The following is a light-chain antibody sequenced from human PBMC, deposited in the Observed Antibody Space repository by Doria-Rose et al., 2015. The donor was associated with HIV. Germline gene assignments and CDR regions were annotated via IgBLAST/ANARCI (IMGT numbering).Light chain of an antibody. CDR1: QSFSSTY. CDR2: DGS. Sequence: TQSPGTLSLSPGGRATLSCRASQSFSSTYLAWYQQKPGQAPSLLIYDGSTRATGIPDRFNASGSGTDFTLTINRLKPEDFALYYCHQYGTSWTFGQGTKVEI. J-gene: IGKJ1*01. CDR3: HQYGTSWT. V-gene: IGKV3-20*01.